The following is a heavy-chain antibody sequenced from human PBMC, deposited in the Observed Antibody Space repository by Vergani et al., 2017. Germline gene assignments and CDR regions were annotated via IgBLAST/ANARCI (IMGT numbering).Heavy chain of an antibody. Sequence: QVQLVESGGGVVQPGRSLRLSCAASGFTFSSYGMHWVRQAPGKGLEWVAVISYDGSNKYYADSVKGRFTISRDNSKNTLYLQMNSLRAEDTAVYYCAKDRGTGTRCFDIWGQGTMVIVSS. J-gene: IGHJ3*02. CDR3: AKDRGTGTRCFDI. V-gene: IGHV3-30*18. CDR2: ISYDGSNK. CDR1: GFTFSSYG. D-gene: IGHD1-7*01.